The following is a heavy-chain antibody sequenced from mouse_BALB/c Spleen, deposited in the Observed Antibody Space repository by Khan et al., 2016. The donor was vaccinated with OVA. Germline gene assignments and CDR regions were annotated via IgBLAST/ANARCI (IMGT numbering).Heavy chain of an antibody. V-gene: IGHV2-3*01. CDR1: GFSLTSYG. CDR3: AKWGTANYYAMDY. D-gene: IGHD1-2*01. J-gene: IGHJ4*01. Sequence: QVQLKQSGPGLVAPSQSLSITCTVSGFSLTSYGVNWVRQPPGKGLEWLGVIWGDGSTHYHSTLMSRLSISKDNSKSQVFLKLSSLQTDDTATYYCAKWGTANYYAMDYWGQGTSVTVSS. CDR2: IWGDGST.